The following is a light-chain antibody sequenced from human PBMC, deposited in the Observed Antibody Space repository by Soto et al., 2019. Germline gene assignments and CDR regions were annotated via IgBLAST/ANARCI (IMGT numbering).Light chain of an antibody. CDR3: QQYGSSPLT. CDR1: QSVSSY. V-gene: IGKV3-20*01. CDR2: DAS. Sequence: EIVLTQSPATLSLSPGERATLSCRASQSVSSYLAWYQQKPGQAPRLLIYDASNRATGIPVRFSGSGSGTDFTLTISRLEPEDFAVYHCQQYGSSPLTFGGGTKVDIK. J-gene: IGKJ4*01.